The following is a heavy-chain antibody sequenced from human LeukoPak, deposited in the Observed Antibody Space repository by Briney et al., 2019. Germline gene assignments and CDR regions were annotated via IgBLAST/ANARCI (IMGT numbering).Heavy chain of an antibody. CDR3: AREEGIDGSGYYYVLGY. J-gene: IGHJ4*02. V-gene: IGHV3-7*01. CDR2: IKQDGSEK. Sequence: GGSLRLSCAASGFIFSRFWMSWVRQAPGKGLEWVANIKQDGSEKHYVVSVKGRFTISRDNAKNSLYLQMNSLRAEDTAVYYCAREEGIDGSGYYYVLGYWGQGTLVTVSS. D-gene: IGHD3-22*01. CDR1: GFIFSRFW.